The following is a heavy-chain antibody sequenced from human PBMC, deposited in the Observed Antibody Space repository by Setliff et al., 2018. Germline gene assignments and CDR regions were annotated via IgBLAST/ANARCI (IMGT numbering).Heavy chain of an antibody. CDR3: ARSNMGNYYDSGRYYYYYYMDV. D-gene: IGHD3-10*01. Sequence: PSETLSLTCNVSGGSISSDYWSWIRQPAGKGLEWIGHIYTSGATKYNPSLKSRVTISVDASKNQFFLKLTSVTAADTAVYYCARSNMGNYYDSGRYYYYYYMDVWGKGTTVTVSS. V-gene: IGHV4-4*07. J-gene: IGHJ6*03. CDR2: IYTSGAT. CDR1: GGSISSDY.